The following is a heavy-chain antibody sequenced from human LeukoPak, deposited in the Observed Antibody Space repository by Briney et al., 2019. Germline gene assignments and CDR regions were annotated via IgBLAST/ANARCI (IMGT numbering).Heavy chain of an antibody. CDR3: ARVYFWSGYFDY. CDR2: ISSNGATT. Sequence: GGSLRLSCVASGFTFSSYAMHWVRQAPGKGLEYVSAISSNGATTYYANSVKGRFSISRDNSKNTVYLQMGSLRAEDMAVYYCARVYFWSGYFDYWGQGTLVTF. V-gene: IGHV3-64*01. J-gene: IGHJ4*02. CDR1: GFTFSSYA. D-gene: IGHD3-3*01.